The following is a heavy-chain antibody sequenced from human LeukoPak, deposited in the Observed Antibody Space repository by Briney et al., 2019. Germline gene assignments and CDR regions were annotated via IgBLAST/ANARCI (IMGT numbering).Heavy chain of an antibody. V-gene: IGHV1-69*13. J-gene: IGHJ4*02. CDR2: IIPIFGTA. D-gene: IGHD2-2*01. Sequence: GASVKVSCKASGGTFSSYAISWVRQAPGQGLEWMGGIIPIFGTANYAQKFQGRVTITADESTSTAYMELSSLRSEDTAVYYCAGTSAWRVVVPAAIRVDYPLDYWGQGTLVTVSS. CDR1: GGTFSSYA. CDR3: AGTSAWRVVVPAAIRVDYPLDY.